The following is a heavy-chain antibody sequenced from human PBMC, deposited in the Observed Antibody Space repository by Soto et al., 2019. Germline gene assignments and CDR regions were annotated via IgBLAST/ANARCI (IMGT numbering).Heavy chain of an antibody. J-gene: IGHJ4*02. CDR3: AGGPLVVLNYFES. V-gene: IGHV1-69*02. CDR1: GGTFRNYP. Sequence: QVQRVQSGTEVKKPGASVKVSCKASGGTFRNYPINWVRQAPGQGLEWMGSIFPLTDIPDYAQNFQARLTIRADQSTRTAYMELSSLTSADAAMYFCAGGPLVVLNYFESWCQGTVVTVSS. CDR2: IFPLTDIP.